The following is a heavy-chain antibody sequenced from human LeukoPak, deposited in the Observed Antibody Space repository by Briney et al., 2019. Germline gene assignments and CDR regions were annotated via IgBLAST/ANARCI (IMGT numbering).Heavy chain of an antibody. J-gene: IGHJ4*02. V-gene: IGHV3-11*01. D-gene: IGHD2-2*01. CDR3: ARGLPATLLDY. Sequence: GGSLRLSCAASGFTFSDYYMSWIRQAPGKGLEWVSYISNSDTTIYYADSVKGRFTISRDNAKNSLYLQMNSLRVEDTAVYYCARGLPATLLDYWGQGTLVTVSS. CDR2: ISNSDTTI. CDR1: GFTFSDYY.